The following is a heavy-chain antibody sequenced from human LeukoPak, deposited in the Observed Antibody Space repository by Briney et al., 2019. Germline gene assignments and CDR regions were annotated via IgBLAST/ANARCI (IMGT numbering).Heavy chain of an antibody. Sequence: GESLQISCKAPSYSFTNYWIGWVRQMPGKGLEWMGLIYSGGSHTIYSPSFQGQVTISVDKSTSTAYLQWNTPTASDTAMYYCARRNYTSVWFDPWGQGTLVTVSS. V-gene: IGHV5-51*01. CDR3: ARRNYTSVWFDP. J-gene: IGHJ5*02. D-gene: IGHD1-7*01. CDR1: SYSFTNYW. CDR2: IYSGGSHT.